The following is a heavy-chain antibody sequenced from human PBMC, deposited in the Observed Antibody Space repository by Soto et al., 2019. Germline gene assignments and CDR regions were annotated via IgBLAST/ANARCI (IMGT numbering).Heavy chain of an antibody. CDR1: GGSISSGGYY. J-gene: IGHJ4*02. CDR3: ARGAGRAGTRPDY. Sequence: KPSETLSLTCTVSGGSISSGGYYWSWIRQHPGKGLEWIGYIYYSGSTYYNPSLKSRVTISVDTSKNQFSLRLSSVTAADTAVYYCARGAGRAGTRPDYWGQGTLVTVSS. CDR2: IYYSGST. D-gene: IGHD1-7*01. V-gene: IGHV4-31*03.